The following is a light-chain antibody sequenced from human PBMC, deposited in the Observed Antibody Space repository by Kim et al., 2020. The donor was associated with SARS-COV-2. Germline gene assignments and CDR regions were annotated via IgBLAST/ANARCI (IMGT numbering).Light chain of an antibody. V-gene: IGKV1-5*03. CDR2: KAS. CDR3: QQYNSYPRT. Sequence: DIQMTQSPSTLSASVGDRVTITCRASQSVSSWLAWYQQKPGKAPNLLIYKASSLESGVPSRFSGSGSETEFTLTISSLQPEDFATYYCQQYNSYPRTFGQGTKLEI. CDR1: QSVSSW. J-gene: IGKJ2*01.